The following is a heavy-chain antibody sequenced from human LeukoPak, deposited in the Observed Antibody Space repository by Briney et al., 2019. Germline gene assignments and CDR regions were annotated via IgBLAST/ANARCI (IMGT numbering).Heavy chain of an antibody. CDR2: FNPNSGGT. Sequence: GASVKVSCKASEYTVTGYYLHWVRQPPGQGLEWMGRFNPNSGGTEYEQKFQGRVTITRDTYISTAYVELSSLRSDDTAVYYCARERTYYYFDFWGRGTLVTVSS. CDR3: ARERTYYYFDF. J-gene: IGHJ2*01. V-gene: IGHV1-2*06. CDR1: EYTVTGYY. D-gene: IGHD3-10*01.